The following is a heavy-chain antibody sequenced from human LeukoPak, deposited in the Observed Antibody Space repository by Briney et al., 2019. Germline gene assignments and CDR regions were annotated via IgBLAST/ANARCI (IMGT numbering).Heavy chain of an antibody. V-gene: IGHV1-18*01. CDR3: ARGPDSYGYPYYFDY. CDR2: ISTYNANT. J-gene: IGHJ4*02. Sequence: ASVKVSCKASGYTFFNYAISWVRQAPGQGLEWMGWISTYNANTNYAQKLQGRVTVTTDTSTSTAYMELSSLRSEDTAVYYCARGPDSYGYPYYFDYWGQGTLVTVSS. CDR1: GYTFFNYA. D-gene: IGHD5-18*01.